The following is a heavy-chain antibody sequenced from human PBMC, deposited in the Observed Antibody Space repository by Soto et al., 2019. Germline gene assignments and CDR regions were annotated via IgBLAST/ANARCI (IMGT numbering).Heavy chain of an antibody. CDR3: ARDLFDY. CDR2: ISYDGTNK. J-gene: IGHJ4*02. Sequence: GESLKISCGASGFTFSDYYMHWVRQAPGKGLEWVAVISYDGTNKYYAGSVKGRFTISRDNSKNSLYLQMSSLRAEDTAVYYCARDLFDYWGQGTPVTVSS. V-gene: IGHV3-30*03. CDR1: GFTFSDYY.